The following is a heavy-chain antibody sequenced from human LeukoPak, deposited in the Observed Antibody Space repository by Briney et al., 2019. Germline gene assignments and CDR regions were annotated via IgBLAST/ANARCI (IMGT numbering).Heavy chain of an antibody. CDR1: GGSFSGYY. J-gene: IGHJ5*02. CDR2: INYVGSI. Sequence: SETLSLTCGVYGGSFSGYYWTWIRQSPAKGLEWIGEINYVGSINYNPSLKSRVTISVDTSKNQFSLQLNSVTPEDTAVYYCARSLVREYSSGWYGDQTLDPWGQGTLVTVSS. D-gene: IGHD6-19*01. CDR3: ARSLVREYSSGWYGDQTLDP. V-gene: IGHV4-34*01.